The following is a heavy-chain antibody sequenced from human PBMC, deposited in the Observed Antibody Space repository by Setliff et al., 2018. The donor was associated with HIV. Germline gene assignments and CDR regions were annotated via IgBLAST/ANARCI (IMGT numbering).Heavy chain of an antibody. Sequence: PSETLSLTCTVSGTSINSHYWSWIRQTPGKGLQWIGLIYYTGIPTYNPSLEGRITMSVDRSKNQFSLRLTSVTAADTAMYYCARHKTLRVLNLLTSGWFDPWGQGALVTVSS. CDR3: ARHKTLRVLNLLTSGWFDP. CDR2: IYYTGIP. J-gene: IGHJ5*02. D-gene: IGHD3-3*01. CDR1: GTSINSHY. V-gene: IGHV4-59*11.